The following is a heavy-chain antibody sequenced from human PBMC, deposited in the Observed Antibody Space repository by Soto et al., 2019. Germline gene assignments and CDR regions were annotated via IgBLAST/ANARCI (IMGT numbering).Heavy chain of an antibody. CDR3: ARDRGYYDSSGYYYGMDV. Sequence: QVQLVQSGAEVKKPGYSVKVSCKASGGTFSSYAISWVRQAPGQGLEWMGGIIPIFGTANYAQKFQGRVTITADESTSTAYMELSSLRSEDTAVYYCARDRGYYDSSGYYYGMDVWGQGTTVTVSS. CDR1: GGTFSSYA. CDR2: IIPIFGTA. D-gene: IGHD3-22*01. J-gene: IGHJ6*02. V-gene: IGHV1-69*12.